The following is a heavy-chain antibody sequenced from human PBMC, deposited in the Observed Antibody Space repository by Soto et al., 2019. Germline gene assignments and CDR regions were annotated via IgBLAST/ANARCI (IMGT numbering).Heavy chain of an antibody. CDR2: ISGSGGST. CDR3: AKDQRVRAAAGNSIFDY. CDR1: GFTFSSYA. D-gene: IGHD6-13*01. Sequence: EVQLLESGGGLVQPGGSLRLSCAASGFTFSSYAMSWVRQAPGKGLEWVSAISGSGGSTYYADSVKGRFTISRDNSKNTLYLQMNSLRAEDTAVYYCAKDQRVRAAAGNSIFDYWGQGTLVTVSS. J-gene: IGHJ4*02. V-gene: IGHV3-23*01.